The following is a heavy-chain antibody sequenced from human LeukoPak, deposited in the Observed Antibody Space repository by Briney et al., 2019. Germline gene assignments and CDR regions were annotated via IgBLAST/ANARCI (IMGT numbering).Heavy chain of an antibody. J-gene: IGHJ4*02. D-gene: IGHD1-1*01. V-gene: IGHV3-21*01. CDR3: ARGGQLESSDY. Sequence: GGSLRLSCAASGFRFSNYAMSWVRQSPARGLEWVSSISSSSSYIYYADSVKGRFTISRDNAKNSLYLQMNSLRAEDTAVYYCARGGQLESSDYWGQGTLVTVSS. CDR1: GFRFSNYA. CDR2: ISSSSSYI.